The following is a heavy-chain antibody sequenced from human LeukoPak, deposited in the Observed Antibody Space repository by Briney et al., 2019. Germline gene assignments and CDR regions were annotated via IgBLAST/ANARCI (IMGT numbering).Heavy chain of an antibody. D-gene: IGHD6-25*01. CDR1: GGSISSGVYF. CDR2: IYYSGNT. Sequence: SQTLSLTCSVSGGSISSGVYFWIWIRQPPGKGLDWSGYIYYSGNTYYTPSLESRVTISVDTSKNQFSLNLTSVTAADTAVCYCARAADDAFDIWGQGTMVTVSS. J-gene: IGHJ3*02. V-gene: IGHV4-30-4*01. CDR3: ARAADDAFDI.